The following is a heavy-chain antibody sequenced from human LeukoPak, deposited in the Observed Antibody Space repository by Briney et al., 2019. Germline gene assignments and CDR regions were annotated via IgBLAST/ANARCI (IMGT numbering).Heavy chain of an antibody. CDR2: INHSGST. D-gene: IGHD3-22*01. V-gene: IGHV4-34*01. CDR1: GGSFSGYY. CDR3: AGSSGQEAYFDL. J-gene: IGHJ2*01. Sequence: KPSETLSLTCAVYGGSFSGYYWSWIRQPPGEGLEWIGEINHSGSTNYNPSLKSRVTISVDTSKNQFSLKLSSVTAADTAVYYCAGSSGQEAYFDLWGRGTLVTVSS.